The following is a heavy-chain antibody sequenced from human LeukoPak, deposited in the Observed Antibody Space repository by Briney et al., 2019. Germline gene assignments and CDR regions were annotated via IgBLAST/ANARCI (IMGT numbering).Heavy chain of an antibody. D-gene: IGHD1-26*01. CDR1: GYSFISYG. V-gene: IGHV1-18*01. J-gene: IGHJ4*02. CDR2: ISVYNGNT. CDR3: ATVIKAELLFDY. Sequence: ASVKVSCKAAGYSFISYGINWVRQAPGQGLEWMGWISVYNGNTNYAQKFQGRVTMTEDTSTDTAYMELSSLRSEDTAVYYCATVIKAELLFDYWGQGTLVTVSS.